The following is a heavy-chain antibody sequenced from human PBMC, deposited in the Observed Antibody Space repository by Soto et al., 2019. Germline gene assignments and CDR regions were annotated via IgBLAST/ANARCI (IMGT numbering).Heavy chain of an antibody. CDR3: ARVSPFLDY. J-gene: IGHJ4*02. V-gene: IGHV4-34*01. CDR2: INHSGST. CDR1: GGSFSGYY. Sequence: SETLSLTCAVYGGSFSGYYWTWIRQPPGTGLEWIGEINHSGSTNYNPSLKSRVTISVDTSKNQFSLKLTSVTAADTAVYYCARVSPFLDYWGRGILVTVSS.